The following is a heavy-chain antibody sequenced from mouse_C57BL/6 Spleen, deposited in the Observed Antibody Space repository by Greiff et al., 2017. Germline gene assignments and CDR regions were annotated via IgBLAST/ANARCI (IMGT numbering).Heavy chain of an antibody. Sequence: QVQLQQPGAELVKPGASVKVSCKASGYTFTSYWMHWVKQRPGQGLEWIGRINPSDSDTNYNQKFKGKATLTVDKSSSTASMQLSSLTSEVSAVEYYAIYYGSSPFAYWGQGTLVTVSA. CDR3: AIYYGSSPFAY. V-gene: IGHV1-74*01. CDR2: INPSDSDT. CDR1: GYTFTSYW. J-gene: IGHJ3*01. D-gene: IGHD1-1*01.